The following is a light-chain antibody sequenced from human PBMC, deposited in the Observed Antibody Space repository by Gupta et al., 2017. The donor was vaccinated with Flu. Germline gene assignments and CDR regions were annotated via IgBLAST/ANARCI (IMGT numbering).Light chain of an antibody. CDR3: SSFTTRSLWV. Sequence: FALTQPASVSGSPGQSITISCTGSSTDVGAYNYVSWYQQHPGKAPKLVMYEVTNRPSGISSRFSGSKSGDTASLTISGLHTDDEADYYCSSFTTRSLWVFGGGTKLTVL. CDR2: EVT. V-gene: IGLV2-14*01. J-gene: IGLJ3*02. CDR1: STDVGAYNY.